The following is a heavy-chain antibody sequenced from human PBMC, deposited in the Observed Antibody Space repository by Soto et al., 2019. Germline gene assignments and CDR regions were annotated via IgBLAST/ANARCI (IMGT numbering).Heavy chain of an antibody. J-gene: IGHJ5*02. CDR2: IIPIFGTA. Sequence: ASVKVSCKASGGTFSSYAISWVRQAPGQGLEWMGGIIPIFGTANYAQKFQGRVTITADKSTSTAYMELSSLRSEDTAVYYCARVSNYDYGGPHNRFDPWGQGTRVTVSS. D-gene: IGHD4-17*01. CDR3: ARVSNYDYGGPHNRFDP. V-gene: IGHV1-69*06. CDR1: GGTFSSYA.